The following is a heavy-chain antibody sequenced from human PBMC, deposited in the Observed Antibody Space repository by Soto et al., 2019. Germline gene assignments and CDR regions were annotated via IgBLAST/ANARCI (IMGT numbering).Heavy chain of an antibody. Sequence: QVQLVESGGGVVQPGRSLRLSCAASGFTFSSYGMHWVRQAPGKGLEWVAVISYDGSNKYYADSVKGRFTISRDNSKNTLYLQINSLRAEDTAVYYCAKERSYCSGGSCYPYYFDYWGQGTLVTVSS. CDR3: AKERSYCSGGSCYPYYFDY. V-gene: IGHV3-30*18. D-gene: IGHD2-15*01. J-gene: IGHJ4*02. CDR2: ISYDGSNK. CDR1: GFTFSSYG.